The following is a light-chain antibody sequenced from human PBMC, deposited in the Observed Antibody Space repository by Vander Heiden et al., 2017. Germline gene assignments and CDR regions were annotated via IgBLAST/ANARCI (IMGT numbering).Light chain of an antibody. CDR3: QQYGSSPRFT. Sequence: EIVLTQSPGTLSLSPGERATLSCRASQSVSSSYLAWYQQKPGQAPRLLIYAASNRATGIPDRFSGSGSGTDFTLTISRLEPEDFAVYYCQQYGSSPRFTFGPGTEVDIK. CDR2: AAS. J-gene: IGKJ3*01. V-gene: IGKV3-20*01. CDR1: QSVSSSY.